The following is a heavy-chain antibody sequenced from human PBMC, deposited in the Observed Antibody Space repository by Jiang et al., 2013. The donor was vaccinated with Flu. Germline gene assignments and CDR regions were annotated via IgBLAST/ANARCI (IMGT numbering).Heavy chain of an antibody. D-gene: IGHD1-1*01. CDR3: ASAYNWWRASFVFGMDV. J-gene: IGHJ6*02. CDR2: ITPILGVE. V-gene: IGHV1-69*02. Sequence: SSVKVSCKASRGTFSNYTLTWVRQAPGQGLEWMGVITPILGVEKYAQKFQGRVTITADKSSSVVYMELSSLRSEDTAVYYCASAYNWWRASFVFGMDVWGQGTTVTVSS. CDR1: RGTFSNYT.